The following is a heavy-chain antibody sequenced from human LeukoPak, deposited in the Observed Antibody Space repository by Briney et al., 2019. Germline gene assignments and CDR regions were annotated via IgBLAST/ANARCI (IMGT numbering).Heavy chain of an antibody. J-gene: IGHJ2*01. V-gene: IGHV3-23*01. CDR3: AKGEGYCSGGTCYRYFDL. CDR2: IGTTDGNT. CDR1: EFTISTNV. D-gene: IGHD2-15*01. Sequence: GGSLRLSCAVSEFTISTNVFTWVRQAPGKGLEWVSIIGTTDGNTYYADSVKGRFIISRDNSKNTVYLQMHSLRAEDTAVYYCAKGEGYCSGGTCYRYFDLWGRGTLVTVSS.